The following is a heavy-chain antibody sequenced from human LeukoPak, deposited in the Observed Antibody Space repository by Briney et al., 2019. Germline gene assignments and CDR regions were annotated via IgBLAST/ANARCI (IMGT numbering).Heavy chain of an antibody. D-gene: IGHD5-18*01. CDR2: ISSSSSYI. J-gene: IGHJ4*02. CDR3: ARDQADTAMVPPYFDY. V-gene: IGHV3-21*01. Sequence: GGSLRLSCAASGFTFSSYSMTWVRQAPGKGLEWVSSISSSSSYIYYAYSVKGRFTISRDNAKNSLYLQMNSLRAEDTAVYYCARDQADTAMVPPYFDYWGQGTLVTVSS. CDR1: GFTFSSYS.